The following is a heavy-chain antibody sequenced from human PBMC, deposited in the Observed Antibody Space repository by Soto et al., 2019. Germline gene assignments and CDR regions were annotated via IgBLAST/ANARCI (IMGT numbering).Heavy chain of an antibody. D-gene: IGHD3-10*01. CDR1: GGSISSYY. Sequence: QVQLQESGPGLVKPSETLSLTCTVSGGSISSYYWSWIRQPPGKGLEWIGYIYYSGSTNYNPSLKSRVTISVDTSKNQFSLKLSSVTAADTAVYYCARGVWGSGSYWANWGQGTLVTVSS. CDR2: IYYSGST. V-gene: IGHV4-59*01. J-gene: IGHJ4*02. CDR3: ARGVWGSGSYWAN.